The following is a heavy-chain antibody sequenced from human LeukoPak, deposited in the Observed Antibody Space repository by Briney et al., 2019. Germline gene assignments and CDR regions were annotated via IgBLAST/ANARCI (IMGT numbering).Heavy chain of an antibody. J-gene: IGHJ3*02. CDR2: ITNSGSTI. Sequence: GGSLRLSWTVSGVTFSIFEMICVRQAPGKGLEWVAYITNSGSTIDYADSVKGRFTISRDNARNSLYLQMSSLRAEDTAVYYCVRGCGPSYNYNAVDIWGQGTMVTDSS. D-gene: IGHD3-22*01. V-gene: IGHV3-48*03. CDR3: VRGCGPSYNYNAVDI. CDR1: GVTFSIFE.